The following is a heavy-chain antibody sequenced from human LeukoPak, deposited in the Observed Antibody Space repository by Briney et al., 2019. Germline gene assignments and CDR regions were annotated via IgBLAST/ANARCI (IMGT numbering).Heavy chain of an antibody. CDR2: IWYDGSIK. J-gene: IGHJ4*02. D-gene: IGHD3-22*01. CDR3: AKSRGYYYEKSGPADY. V-gene: IGHV3-33*06. Sequence: GGSLRLSCAASGFSFSSYGMHWVRQAPGKRLEWVAVIWYDGSIKYYGDSVKGRFTISRDNSKNTLYLQMNSLSAEDTAVYYCAKSRGYYYEKSGPADYWGQGTLVTVSS. CDR1: GFSFSSYG.